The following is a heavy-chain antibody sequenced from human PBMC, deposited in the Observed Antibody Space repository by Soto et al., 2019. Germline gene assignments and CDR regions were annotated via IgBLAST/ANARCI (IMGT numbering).Heavy chain of an antibody. D-gene: IGHD1-26*01. Sequence: TLSLTCTVSGGSISSGGYYWSWIRQHPGKGLEWIGYIYYSGSTYYNPSLKSRVTISVDTSKNQFSLKLSSVTAADTAVYYCARPNRKLTEHDFDYWGQGNLVTVSS. V-gene: IGHV4-31*03. J-gene: IGHJ4*02. CDR2: IYYSGST. CDR1: GGSISSGGYY. CDR3: ARPNRKLTEHDFDY.